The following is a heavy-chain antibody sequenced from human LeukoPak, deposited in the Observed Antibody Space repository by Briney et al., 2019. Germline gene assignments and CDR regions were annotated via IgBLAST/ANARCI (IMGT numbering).Heavy chain of an antibody. Sequence: PGGSLRLSCAASGFTFSSYAMSWVRQAPGKGLEWVSAISGSGGSIYYADSVKGRFTISRDNSKNTLYVQMNSLRAEDTAVYYCAKDRWSLLGERGWEPNYFDYWGQGTLVTVSS. CDR3: AKDRWSLLGERGWEPNYFDY. D-gene: IGHD1-26*01. CDR2: ISGSGGSI. J-gene: IGHJ4*02. CDR1: GFTFSSYA. V-gene: IGHV3-23*01.